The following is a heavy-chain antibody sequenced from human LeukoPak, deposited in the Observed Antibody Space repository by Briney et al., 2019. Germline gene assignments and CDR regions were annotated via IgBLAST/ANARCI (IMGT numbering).Heavy chain of an antibody. CDR2: INHSGST. D-gene: IGHD6-13*01. CDR1: GGSFSGYY. Sequence: PSETLSLTCTVYGGSFSGYYWSWIRQPPGKGLEWIGEINHSGSTNYNPSLKSRVTISVDTSKNQFSLKLSSVTAADTAVYYCARQNKYSSSWYSVEYFQHWGQGTLVTVSS. CDR3: ARQNKYSSSWYSVEYFQH. V-gene: IGHV4-34*01. J-gene: IGHJ1*01.